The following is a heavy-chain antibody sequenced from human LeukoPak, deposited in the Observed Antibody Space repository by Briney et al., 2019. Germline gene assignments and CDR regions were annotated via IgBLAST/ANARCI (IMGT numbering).Heavy chain of an antibody. CDR3: ARVGERVYCSSTSCSSHNWFDP. Sequence: SEALSLTCTVSGGSISSYHGRWVRQPPGGGLGWVGYILYSGSTNYNPSLKSRGTTSVDTPKNQFSLKLSSVTAADTAVYYCARVGERVYCSSTSCSSHNWFDPWGQGTLVTVSS. V-gene: IGHV4-59*01. CDR2: ILYSGST. J-gene: IGHJ5*02. D-gene: IGHD2-2*01. CDR1: GGSISSYH.